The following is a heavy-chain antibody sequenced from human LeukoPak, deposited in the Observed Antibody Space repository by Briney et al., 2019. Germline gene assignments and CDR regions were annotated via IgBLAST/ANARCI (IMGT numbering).Heavy chain of an antibody. D-gene: IGHD4-17*01. J-gene: IGHJ4*02. CDR1: GGSFSGYY. V-gene: IGHV4-34*01. Sequence: PSETLSLTCAVYGGSFSGYYWSWIRQPPGEGLEWIGEINHSGSTNYNPSLKSRVTISVDTFKNQFSLKLSSVTAADTAVYYCARPNYGDWGQGTLVTVSS. CDR3: ARPNYGD. CDR2: INHSGST.